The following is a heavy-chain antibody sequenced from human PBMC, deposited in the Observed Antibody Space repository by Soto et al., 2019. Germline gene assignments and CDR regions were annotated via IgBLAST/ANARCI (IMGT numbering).Heavy chain of an antibody. J-gene: IGHJ5*02. CDR1: GFSFSTYA. Sequence: EVQLLESGGGLVQPGGSLRLSCAASGFSFSTYAMSWVRQSPGRGLEWVSAITGTGSSTYYADSVKGRITISRDNSKNTLYLQMNSLRAEDTAVYYCAKGRLGMTILSFPGNWFDPWGQGTLVIVSS. CDR3: AKGRLGMTILSFPGNWFDP. V-gene: IGHV3-23*01. D-gene: IGHD2-2*02. CDR2: ITGTGSST.